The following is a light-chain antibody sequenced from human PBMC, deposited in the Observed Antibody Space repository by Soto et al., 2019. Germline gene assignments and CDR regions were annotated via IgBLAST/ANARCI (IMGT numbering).Light chain of an antibody. J-gene: IGKJ2*01. V-gene: IGKV1-39*01. CDR1: RSIDNY. Sequence: DLQMTQSPSSLSASVGDRVTITCRASRSIDNYLNWYQQKPGKAPKLLIYAASSLQSGVPSRFSGSGSGTEFTLHISGLRPEDFATYYCQQSFNSPRTFGQGTKLEIK. CDR3: QQSFNSPRT. CDR2: AAS.